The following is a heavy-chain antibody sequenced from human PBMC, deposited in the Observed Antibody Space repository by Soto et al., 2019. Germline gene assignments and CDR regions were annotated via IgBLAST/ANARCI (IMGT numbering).Heavy chain of an antibody. Sequence: QVQLVQSGAEVKKPGASVKVSCKASGYTFTSYDINWVRQATGQGLEWMGWMNPNSGNTGYAQKFQGRVTMTRNTSISTAYMELSSLRSEDTAVYYCARGYCSGGSCYSDDAFDIWGQGTRVTVAS. CDR2: MNPNSGNT. J-gene: IGHJ3*02. CDR1: GYTFTSYD. CDR3: ARGYCSGGSCYSDDAFDI. V-gene: IGHV1-8*01. D-gene: IGHD2-15*01.